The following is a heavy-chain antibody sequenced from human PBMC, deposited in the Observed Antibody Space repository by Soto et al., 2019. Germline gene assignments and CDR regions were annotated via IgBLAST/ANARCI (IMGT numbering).Heavy chain of an antibody. CDR2: IDPSDSYT. CDR1: GYSFTSYW. D-gene: IGHD6-6*01. V-gene: IGHV5-10-1*01. J-gene: IGHJ6*02. CDR3: ARSLAARRPDYYGMDV. Sequence: LGESLKISCKGSGYSFTSYWISWVRQMPGKGLEWMGRIDPSDSYTNYSPSFQGHVTISADKSISTAYLQWSSLKASDTAMYYCARSLAARRPDYYGMDVWGQGTTVTVSS.